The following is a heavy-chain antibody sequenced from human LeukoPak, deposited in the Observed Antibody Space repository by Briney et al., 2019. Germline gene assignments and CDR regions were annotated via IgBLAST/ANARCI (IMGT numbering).Heavy chain of an antibody. D-gene: IGHD2-2*01. V-gene: IGHV4-30-2*01. Sequence: PSQTLSLTCAVSGGSISSGGYYWSWIRQPPGKGLEWIGEINHSGSTNYNPSLKSRVTISVDTSKNQFSLKLSSVTAADTAVYYCARAEENHIVVVPAASSFDYWGQGTLVTVSS. CDR2: INHSGST. J-gene: IGHJ4*02. CDR3: ARAEENHIVVVPAASSFDY. CDR1: GGSISSGGYY.